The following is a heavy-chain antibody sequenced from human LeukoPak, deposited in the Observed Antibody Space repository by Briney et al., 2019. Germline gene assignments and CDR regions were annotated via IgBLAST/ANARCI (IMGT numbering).Heavy chain of an antibody. J-gene: IGHJ4*02. CDR1: GGSFSGYY. CDR2: INHSGST. V-gene: IGHV4-34*01. Sequence: SETLSLTCAVYGGSFSGYYWSWIRQPPGKGLEWIGEINHSGSTNYNPSLKSRATISVDTSKNQISLKVSSVTAADSALYFCARQRTSGSASNLRVAQIDSWGQGTLVTVSS. CDR3: ARQRTSGSASNLRVAQIDS. D-gene: IGHD3-3*01.